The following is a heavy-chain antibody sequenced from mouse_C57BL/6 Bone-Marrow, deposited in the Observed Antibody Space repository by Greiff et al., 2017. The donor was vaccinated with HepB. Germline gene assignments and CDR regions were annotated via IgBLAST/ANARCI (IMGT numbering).Heavy chain of an antibody. D-gene: IGHD2-10*01. CDR1: GFTFSSYA. CDR3: ARDPAYSFAY. CDR2: ISDGGSYT. V-gene: IGHV5-4*01. Sequence: EVQLVESGGGLVKPGGSLKPSCAASGFTFSSYAMSWVRQTPEKRLEWVATISDGGSYTYYPDNVKGRFTISRDNAKNNLYLQMSHLKSEDTAMYYCARDPAYSFAYWGQGTLVTVSA. J-gene: IGHJ3*01.